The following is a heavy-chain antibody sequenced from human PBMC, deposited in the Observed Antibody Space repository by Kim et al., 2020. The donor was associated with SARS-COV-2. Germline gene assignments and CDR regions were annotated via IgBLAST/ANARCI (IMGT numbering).Heavy chain of an antibody. CDR3: AKVHRIAERSFDS. V-gene: IGHV3-9*01. Sequence: DYAGSVKGRFTISRDNAKNSLHLQMNSLRTEDTAVYFCAKVHRIAERSFDSWGQGTLVTVSS. J-gene: IGHJ4*02. D-gene: IGHD6-13*01.